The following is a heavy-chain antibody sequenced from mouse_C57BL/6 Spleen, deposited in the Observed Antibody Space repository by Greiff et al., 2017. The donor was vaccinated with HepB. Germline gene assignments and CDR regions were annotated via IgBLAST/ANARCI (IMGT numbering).Heavy chain of an antibody. V-gene: IGHV1-26*01. D-gene: IGHD1-1*01. Sequence: EVQLQQSGPELVKPGASVKISCKASGYTFTDYYMNWVKQSHGKSLEWIGDINPNNGGTSYNQKFKGKATLTVDKSSSTAYMELRSLTSEDSAVYYYARKTTVVDYFYYWGQGTTLTVSS. CDR3: ARKTTVVDYFYY. J-gene: IGHJ2*01. CDR1: GYTFTDYY. CDR2: INPNNGGT.